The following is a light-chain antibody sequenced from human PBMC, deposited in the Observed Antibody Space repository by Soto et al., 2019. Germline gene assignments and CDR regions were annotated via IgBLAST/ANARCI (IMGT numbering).Light chain of an antibody. CDR2: SNN. CDR3: AAWDDSLNAVV. V-gene: IGLV1-44*01. J-gene: IGLJ2*01. CDR1: SSNIGGNT. Sequence: QSVLTQPPSASGTPGQRVTISCSGSSSNIGGNTVNWYQQLPGTAPRVLIYSNNQRPSGVPDRFSGSKSGTSASLAISGLQSEDEADYNCAAWDDSLNAVVFGGGTKLTVL.